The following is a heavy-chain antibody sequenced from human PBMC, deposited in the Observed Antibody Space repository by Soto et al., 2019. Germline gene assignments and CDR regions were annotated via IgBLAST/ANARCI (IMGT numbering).Heavy chain of an antibody. CDR2: IYYSGST. CDR1: GGSISSYY. Sequence: SETLSLTCTVSGGSISSYYWSWIRQPPGKGLEWIGYIYYSGSTNYNPSLKSRVTISVDTSKNQFSLKLSSVTAADTAVYYCARGLERETTVTAFDYWGQGTLVTVSS. V-gene: IGHV4-59*01. CDR3: ARGLERETTVTAFDY. D-gene: IGHD4-17*01. J-gene: IGHJ4*02.